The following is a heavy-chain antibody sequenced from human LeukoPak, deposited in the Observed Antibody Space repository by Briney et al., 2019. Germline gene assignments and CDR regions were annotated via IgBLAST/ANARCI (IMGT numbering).Heavy chain of an antibody. D-gene: IGHD2-2*01. Sequence: PGGSLRLSCAASGFTFSSYSMNWVRQAPGKGLEWVSSISSSSSYIYYADSVKGRFTISRDNAKNSLYLQMNSLRAEDTAVYYCARDDVVVPAARNTYYYYYGMDVWGQGTTVTVSS. CDR2: ISSSSSYI. CDR3: ARDDVVVPAARNTYYYYYGMDV. CDR1: GFTFSSYS. V-gene: IGHV3-21*01. J-gene: IGHJ6*02.